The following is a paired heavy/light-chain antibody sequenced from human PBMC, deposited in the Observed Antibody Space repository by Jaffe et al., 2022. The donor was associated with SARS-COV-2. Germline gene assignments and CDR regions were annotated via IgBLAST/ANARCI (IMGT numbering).Heavy chain of an antibody. J-gene: IGHJ4*02. V-gene: IGHV3-30*18. CDR3: AKDAASYYDILTGPRCLGPGHY. CDR2: ISYDGSNK. Sequence: QVQLVESGGGVVQPGRSLRLSCAASGFTFSSYGMHWVRQAPGKGLEWVAVISYDGSNKYYADSVKGRFTISRDNSKNTLYLQMNSLRAEDTAVYYCAKDAASYYDILTGPRCLGPGHYWGQGTLVTVSS. D-gene: IGHD3-9*01. CDR1: GFTFSSYG.
Light chain of an antibody. J-gene: IGKJ5*01. CDR2: AAS. CDR3: LQDYNYPAIT. CDR1: QGIRND. V-gene: IGKV1-6*01. Sequence: AIQMTQSPSSLSASVGDRVTITCRASQGIRNDLGWYQQKPGKAPKLLIYAASSLQSGVPSRFSGSGSGTDFTLTISSLQPEDFATYYCLQDYNYPAITFGQGTRLEIK.